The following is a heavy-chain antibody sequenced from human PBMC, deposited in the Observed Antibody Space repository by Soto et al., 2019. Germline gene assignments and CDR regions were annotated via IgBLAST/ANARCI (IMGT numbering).Heavy chain of an antibody. J-gene: IGHJ5*02. Sequence: PSESLSLTSSVSGGSTYNTNYSCEWIRQPPGKSLERIGMIYYNGRTNYSESLKSRVTISVDPSKNQISLKVTSVTAADRDVYYCARSGWLGPLRDWFDHWGHGSLLTVSS. CDR3: ARSGWLGPLRDWFDH. CDR2: IYYNGRT. CDR1: GGSTYNTNYS. D-gene: IGHD6-19*01. V-gene: IGHV4-39*01.